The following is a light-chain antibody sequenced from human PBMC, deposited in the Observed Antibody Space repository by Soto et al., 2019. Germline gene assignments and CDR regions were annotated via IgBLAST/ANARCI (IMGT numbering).Light chain of an antibody. CDR3: QVYGPSPPSP. Sequence: EIVLTQSPGTLSLSPGERATLSCRASQCVIDRQLACYQHKPGQAPSLLMFGVSNRATGITERFTGSGSGTDFTLTISRLEPEDFAVYYCQVYGPSPPSPFGQGTRLEIK. CDR1: QCVIDRQ. J-gene: IGKJ5*01. CDR2: GVS. V-gene: IGKV3-20*01.